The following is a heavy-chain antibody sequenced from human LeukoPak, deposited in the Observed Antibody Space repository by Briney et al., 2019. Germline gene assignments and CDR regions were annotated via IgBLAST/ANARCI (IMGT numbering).Heavy chain of an antibody. Sequence: SETLSLTCTVSGGSISSSSYYWGWIRQPPGKGLEWIGSIYYSGSTYYNPSLKSRVTISVDTSKNQFSLKLSSVTAADTAVYYCARESAALNWFDPWGQRTLVTVSS. D-gene: IGHD2-2*01. J-gene: IGHJ5*02. V-gene: IGHV4-39*07. CDR3: ARESAALNWFDP. CDR2: IYYSGST. CDR1: GGSISSSSYY.